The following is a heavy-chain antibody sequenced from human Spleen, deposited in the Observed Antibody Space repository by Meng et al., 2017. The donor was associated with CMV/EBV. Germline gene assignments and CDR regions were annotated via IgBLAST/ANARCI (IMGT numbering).Heavy chain of an antibody. Sequence: SGPTLVKPTQTLTLTCTFSGFSLTTSGMRVSWIRQPPGKALEWLARIDWDDDKFYSPSLRTRLTISKDTSKNQVVLTMTNMDPVDTATYYCTRTRTVCRGGDCFFGEFDPWGPGILVTVSS. J-gene: IGHJ5*02. CDR1: GFSLTTSGMR. CDR3: TRTRTVCRGGDCFFGEFDP. D-gene: IGHD2-21*01. CDR2: IDWDDDK. V-gene: IGHV2-70D*14.